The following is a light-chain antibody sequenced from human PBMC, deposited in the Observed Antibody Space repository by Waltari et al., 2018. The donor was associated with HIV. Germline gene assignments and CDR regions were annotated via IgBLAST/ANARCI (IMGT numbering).Light chain of an antibody. J-gene: IGKJ4*01. CDR1: RDINKY. V-gene: IGKV1-33*01. CDR2: DAS. Sequence: IELTQSPSSLSASVADSVTMTCQASRDINKYLNWFQHKSGKAPKLLIYDASSLETGVPAKFIGSGFGTDFTLTINNLQPEDVATYYCQQFDVLPITFGGGTKVEI. CDR3: QQFDVLPIT.